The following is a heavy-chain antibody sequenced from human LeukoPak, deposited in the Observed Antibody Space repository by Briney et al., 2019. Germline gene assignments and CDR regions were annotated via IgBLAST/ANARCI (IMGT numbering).Heavy chain of an antibody. D-gene: IGHD3-3*01. CDR1: GFTLSSYG. V-gene: IGHV3-33*01. CDR3: ARDVTYYDFWSGYYTRYYYYGMDV. CDR2: IWYDGSNK. J-gene: IGHJ6*02. Sequence: GGPLRLSCAASGFTLSSYGMHWVRQAPGKGLEWVAVIWYDGSNKYYADSVKGRFTISRDNSKNTLYLQMNSLRAEDTAVYYCARDVTYYDFWSGYYTRYYYYGMDVWGQGTTVTVSS.